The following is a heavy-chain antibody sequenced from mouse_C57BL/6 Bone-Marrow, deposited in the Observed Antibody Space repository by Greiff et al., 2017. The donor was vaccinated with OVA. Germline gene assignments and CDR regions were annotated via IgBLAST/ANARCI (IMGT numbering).Heavy chain of an antibody. J-gene: IGHJ2*01. CDR1: GYTFTSYW. CDR2: IHPNSGST. CDR3: ARETTVVPYFDY. D-gene: IGHD1-1*01. Sequence: VQLQESGAELVKPGASVKLSCKASGYTFTSYWMHWVKQRPGQGLEWIGMIHPNSGSTNYNEKFKSKATLTVDKSSSTAYMQLSSLTSEDSAVYYCARETTVVPYFDYWGQGTTLTVSS. V-gene: IGHV1-64*01.